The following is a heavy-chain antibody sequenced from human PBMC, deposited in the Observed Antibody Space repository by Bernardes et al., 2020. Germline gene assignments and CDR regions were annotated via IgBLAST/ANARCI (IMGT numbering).Heavy chain of an antibody. J-gene: IGHJ4*02. D-gene: IGHD3-16*02. CDR1: GFTFSSYS. V-gene: IGHV3-48*01. Sequence: GGSLRLSCAASGFTFSSYSMNWVRQAPGKGLEWVSYISSSSSTIYYADSVKGRFTISRDNAKNSLYLQMNSLRAEDTAVYYCARVGRELSILRYFDYWGQGTLVTVSS. CDR2: ISSSSSTI. CDR3: ARVGRELSILRYFDY.